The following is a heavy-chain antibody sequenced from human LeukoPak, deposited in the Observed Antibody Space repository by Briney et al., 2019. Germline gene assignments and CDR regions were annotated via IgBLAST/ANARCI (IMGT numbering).Heavy chain of an antibody. D-gene: IGHD3-16*01. V-gene: IGHV3-21*01. J-gene: IGHJ4*02. Sequence: ETLSLTCTVSGGSISSSSYYWVWIRQPPGKGLECVSSISSSSSYIYSVDSVKGRFTISRDDAKNSLYLQMNSLRAEDTAVYYCARTATHTGEFDYWGQGTLVTVSS. CDR1: GGSISSSS. CDR3: ARTATHTGEFDY. CDR2: ISSSSSYI.